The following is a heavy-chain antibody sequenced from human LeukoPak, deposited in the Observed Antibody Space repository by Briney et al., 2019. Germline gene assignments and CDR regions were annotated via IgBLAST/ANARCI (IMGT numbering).Heavy chain of an antibody. Sequence: GGSLRLSCAASGFTFSSYSMNGVRQAPGKGLEWVSSISSSSSYIYYADSVKGRFTISRDNAKNSLYLQLNSLRAEDTAVYYCARDLQQLVPYYFDYWGQGTLVTVPS. D-gene: IGHD6-13*01. CDR3: ARDLQQLVPYYFDY. CDR1: GFTFSSYS. V-gene: IGHV3-21*01. J-gene: IGHJ4*02. CDR2: ISSSSSYI.